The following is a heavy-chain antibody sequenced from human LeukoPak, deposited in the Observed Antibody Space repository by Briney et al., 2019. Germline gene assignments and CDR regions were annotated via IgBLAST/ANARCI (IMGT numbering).Heavy chain of an antibody. Sequence: SVKDSCKASGGTFSSYAISWVRQVPGQGLEWMGRIIPILGITNYAQKFQGRVTITADKSTSTAYMELSSLRSEDTAVYYCARVSDSSGYFYWHFDLWGRGTLVTVSS. J-gene: IGHJ2*01. CDR2: IIPILGIT. CDR1: GGTFSSYA. D-gene: IGHD3-22*01. V-gene: IGHV1-69*04. CDR3: ARVSDSSGYFYWHFDL.